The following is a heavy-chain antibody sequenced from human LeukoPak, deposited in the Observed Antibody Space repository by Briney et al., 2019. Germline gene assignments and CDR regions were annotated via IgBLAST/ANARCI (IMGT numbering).Heavy chain of an antibody. D-gene: IGHD3-10*01. V-gene: IGHV4-61*02. CDR1: GGSVSSGSYY. J-gene: IGHJ4*02. CDR2: VYTSGRT. Sequence: PSEALSLTCTVFGGSVSSGSYYWSGIRQPAGKGVEGIGRVYTSGRTNYNPSLKSRVTMSIDTSKNQFSLNVGAVSASGSPVGDCAREDVLLWFGEFSDGAYYFDYWGQGTLVPVSS. CDR3: AREDVLLWFGEFSDGAYYFDY.